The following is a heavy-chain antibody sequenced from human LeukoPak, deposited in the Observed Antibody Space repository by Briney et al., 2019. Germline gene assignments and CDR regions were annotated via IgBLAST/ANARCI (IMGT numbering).Heavy chain of an antibody. CDR2: ITYDAINT. D-gene: IGHD3-10*01. CDR3: AKDNYYGSGSLSRSAFDI. CDR1: GFEFSRYA. Sequence: PGGSLTLSCTASGFEFSRYAMHWVRQAPGKGLEWVAVITYDAINTYYSDSMKGRFTISRDDSKNTLYLQMNSLRAEDTAVYYCAKDNYYGSGSLSRSAFDIWGQGTMVTVSS. J-gene: IGHJ3*02. V-gene: IGHV3-30*04.